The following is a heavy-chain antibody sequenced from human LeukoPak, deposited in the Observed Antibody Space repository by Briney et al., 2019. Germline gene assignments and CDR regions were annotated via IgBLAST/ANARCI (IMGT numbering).Heavy chain of an antibody. J-gene: IGHJ5*02. D-gene: IGHD3-3*01. Sequence: SETLSLTCTVSGGSISSGDYYWSWIRQPPGKGLEWIGYIYYSGSTYYNPSLKSRVTISVDRSKNQFSLKLSSVAAADTAVYYCARVVGVVPSIWFDPWGQGTLVTVSS. V-gene: IGHV4-30-4*01. CDR1: GGSISSGDYY. CDR2: IYYSGST. CDR3: ARVVGVVPSIWFDP.